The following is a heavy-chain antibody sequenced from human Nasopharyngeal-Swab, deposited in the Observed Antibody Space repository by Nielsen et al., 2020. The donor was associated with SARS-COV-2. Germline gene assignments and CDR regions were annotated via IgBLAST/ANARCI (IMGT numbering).Heavy chain of an antibody. CDR1: GASFSGYY. D-gene: IGHD6-6*01. V-gene: IGHV4-34*01. CDR2: INHSGST. CDR3: ARALEYSRGMDV. J-gene: IGHJ6*02. Sequence: SETLSPTCAVFGASFSGYYWSWIRQLPGKGLEWIGEINHSGSTNYNPSLKSRVTISVDTSKNQFSLKLTSVTAADTAVYYCARALEYSRGMDVWGQGTTVTVSS.